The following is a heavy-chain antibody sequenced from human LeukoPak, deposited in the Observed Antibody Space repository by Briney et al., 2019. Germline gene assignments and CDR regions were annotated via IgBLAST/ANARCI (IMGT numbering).Heavy chain of an antibody. D-gene: IGHD6-13*01. J-gene: IGHJ4*02. V-gene: IGHV3-30*04. CDR2: ISYDGSNK. CDR1: EFTFSSYA. Sequence: PGGSLRLSCAASEFTFSSYAMDWVRQAPGKGLEWVAVISYDGSNKYYADSVKGRFTISRDNSKNTLYLQMNSLRPEDTAVYYCARDFRPVVGAAGTFDYWGQGTLVTVSS. CDR3: ARDFRPVVGAAGTFDY.